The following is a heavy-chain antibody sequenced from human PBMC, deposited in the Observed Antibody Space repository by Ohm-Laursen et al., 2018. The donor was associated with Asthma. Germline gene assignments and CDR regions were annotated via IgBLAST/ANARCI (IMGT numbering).Heavy chain of an antibody. CDR1: GFTFSSYS. CDR3: ARENDYDSSGLDY. J-gene: IGHJ4*02. Sequence: GSLRLSCAASGFTFSSYSMNWVRQAPGKGLEWVSSTSSSSSYIYYADSVKGRFTISRDNAKNSLYLQMNSLRAEDTAVYYCARENDYDSSGLDYWGQGTLVTVSS. CDR2: TSSSSSYI. D-gene: IGHD3-22*01. V-gene: IGHV3-21*01.